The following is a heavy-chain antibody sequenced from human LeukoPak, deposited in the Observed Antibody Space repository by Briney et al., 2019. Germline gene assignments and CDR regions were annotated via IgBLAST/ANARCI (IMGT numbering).Heavy chain of an antibody. CDR1: GGSFSGYY. CDR2: INHSGST. J-gene: IGHJ4*02. D-gene: IGHD3-10*01. Sequence: SETLSLTCAVYGGSFSGYYWSWIRQPPGKGLEWIGEINHSGSTNYNPSLKSRVTISVDTSKNQFSLKLSSVTAADTAVYYCVSGGYFDYWGQGTLVTVPS. V-gene: IGHV4-34*01. CDR3: VSGGYFDY.